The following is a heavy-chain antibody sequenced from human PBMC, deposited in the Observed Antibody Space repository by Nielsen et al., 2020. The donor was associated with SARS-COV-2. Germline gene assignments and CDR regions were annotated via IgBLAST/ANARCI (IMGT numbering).Heavy chain of an antibody. CDR2: IYFSGRT. CDR3: ARKSSGYDHYNYGMDV. CDR1: GGSISSGGYY. J-gene: IGHJ6*02. Sequence: SETLSLTCTVSGGSISSGGYYWSWIRHHPGKGLEWIGYIYFSGRTCYNPSLKSRVTISVDTSKNQFSLSLRSVTAADTAVYYCARKSSGYDHYNYGMDVWGQGTTGTVSS. D-gene: IGHD5-12*01. V-gene: IGHV4-31*03.